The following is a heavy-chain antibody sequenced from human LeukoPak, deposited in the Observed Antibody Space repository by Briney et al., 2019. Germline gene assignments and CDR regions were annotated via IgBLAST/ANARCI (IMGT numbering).Heavy chain of an antibody. CDR2: IKSKTDGGTT. Sequence: GSLRLSYATSGFTFSNARMNWGRQAPGKGLEWVGRIKSKTDGGTTDYAAPVKGRFTISRDDSKNTLYLQMNSLKTEDTAVYYCTTLTTVTNFDYWGQGTQVTVSS. CDR3: TTLTTVTNFDY. V-gene: IGHV3-15*07. D-gene: IGHD4-17*01. J-gene: IGHJ4*02. CDR1: GFTFSNAR.